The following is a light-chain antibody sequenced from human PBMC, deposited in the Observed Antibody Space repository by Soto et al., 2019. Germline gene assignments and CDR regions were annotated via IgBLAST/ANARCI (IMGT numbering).Light chain of an antibody. V-gene: IGKV2D-29*01. J-gene: IGKJ2*01. CDR3: QQYYKWPPET. CDR2: EVS. CDR1: ARLLGSHGKTY. Sequence: DVVMTQTPLYLSVTSGRPASISCKSCARLLGSHGKTYLSWYLQKPAHPPHLLIFEVSTSATGSPAGFSGSGSGTDFTLTISRLEPADFAVYYCQQYYKWPPETFGQGTKVDIK.